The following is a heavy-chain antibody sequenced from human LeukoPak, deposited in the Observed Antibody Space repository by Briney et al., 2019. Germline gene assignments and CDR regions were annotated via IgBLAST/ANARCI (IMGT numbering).Heavy chain of an antibody. Sequence: SETLSLTCTVSGASISSSNYYWGWIRQPPGKGLEWIGYIYYSGSTNYNPSLKSRVTISVDTSKNQFSLKLSSVTAADTAVYYCARSSGSYWNWFDPWGQGTLVTVSS. J-gene: IGHJ5*02. CDR1: GASISSSNYY. CDR3: ARSSGSYWNWFDP. V-gene: IGHV4-61*05. D-gene: IGHD1-26*01. CDR2: IYYSGST.